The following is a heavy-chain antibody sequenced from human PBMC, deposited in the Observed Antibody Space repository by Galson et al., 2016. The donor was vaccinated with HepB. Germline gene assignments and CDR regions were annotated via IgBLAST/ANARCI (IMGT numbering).Heavy chain of an antibody. Sequence: SLRLSCAASGFTFTTYAINWFRQTPGKGLEWVSAISTNGDTRFYAGSVKGRFSVFRDNSRYAVYLQMNPLRVEETAVYTFTKADQSSYFDYWGQGTLVTVSS. CDR1: GFTFTTYA. V-gene: IGHV3-23*01. CDR2: ISTNGDTR. CDR3: TKADQSSYFDY. J-gene: IGHJ4*02. D-gene: IGHD2-2*01.